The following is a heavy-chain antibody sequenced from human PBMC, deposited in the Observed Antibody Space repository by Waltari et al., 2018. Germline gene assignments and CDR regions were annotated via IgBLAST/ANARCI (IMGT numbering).Heavy chain of an antibody. CDR2: ITSDGSST. CDR1: GFTFSSYW. J-gene: IGHJ4*02. D-gene: IGHD2-21*02. Sequence: EVQLVESGGGLVQPGGSLRLSCAASGFTFSSYWMHWVRQAPGKGLVWVSRITSDGSSTSYADSVKGRFSISRDNAKNTLYLQMNSLRAEDTAVYYCARDYSQYCGGDCYSDWGQGTLVTVSS. V-gene: IGHV3-74*01. CDR3: ARDYSQYCGGDCYSD.